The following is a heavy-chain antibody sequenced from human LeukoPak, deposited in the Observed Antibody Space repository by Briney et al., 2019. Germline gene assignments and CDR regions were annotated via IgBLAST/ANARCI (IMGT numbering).Heavy chain of an antibody. CDR3: AKDTAMVRNYFDY. J-gene: IGHJ4*02. V-gene: IGHV3-30-3*01. Sequence: GGSLRLSCAASGFTFSSYAMHWVRQAPGKGLEWVAVISYDGSNKYYADSVKGRFTISRDNSNNTLYVQMNSLRAEDTAVYYCAKDTAMVRNYFDYRGQGTLVTVSS. CDR1: GFTFSSYA. D-gene: IGHD5-18*01. CDR2: ISYDGSNK.